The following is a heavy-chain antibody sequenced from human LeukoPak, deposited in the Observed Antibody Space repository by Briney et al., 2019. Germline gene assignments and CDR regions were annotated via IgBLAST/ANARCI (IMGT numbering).Heavy chain of an antibody. CDR3: AAGYSSSWYVGYYYYGMDV. D-gene: IGHD6-13*01. V-gene: IGHV3-33*08. J-gene: IGHJ6*02. CDR1: GFTFSSYA. CDR2: IWYDGSNK. Sequence: GGSLRLSCAASGFTFSSYAMSWVRQAPGKGLEWVAVIWYDGSNKYYADSVKGRFTISRDNSKNTLYLQMNSLRAEDTAVYYCAAGYSSSWYVGYYYYGMDVWGQGTTVTVSS.